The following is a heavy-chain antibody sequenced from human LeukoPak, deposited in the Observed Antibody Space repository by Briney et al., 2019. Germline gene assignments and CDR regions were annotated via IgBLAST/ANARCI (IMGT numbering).Heavy chain of an antibody. CDR3: AKTLTVTVVATDAFDI. D-gene: IGHD3-22*01. CDR1: GFTFSSYW. J-gene: IGHJ3*02. V-gene: IGHV3-23*01. Sequence: GGSLRLSCAASGFTFSSYWMSWVRQAPGKGLEWVSSISGSDGSSRYADPVKGRFTLSRDNSKNTMYLQMNSLRAADTAVYYCAKTLTVTVVATDAFDIWGQGTMVTVSS. CDR2: ISGSDGSS.